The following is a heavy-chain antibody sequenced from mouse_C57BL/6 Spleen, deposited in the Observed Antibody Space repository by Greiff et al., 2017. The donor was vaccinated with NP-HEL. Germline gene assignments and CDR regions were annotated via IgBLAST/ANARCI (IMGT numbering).Heavy chain of an antibody. J-gene: IGHJ4*01. D-gene: IGHD2-10*01. CDR3: ARASYPPMDY. CDR1: GFTFSDYG. V-gene: IGHV5-17*01. CDR2: ISSGSSTI. Sequence: DVMLVESGGGLVKPGGSLKLSCAASGFTFSDYGMHWVRQAPEKGLEWVAYISSGSSTIYYADTVKGRFTISRDTAKNTLFLQMTSLRSEDTAMYYCARASYPPMDYWGQGTSVTVSS.